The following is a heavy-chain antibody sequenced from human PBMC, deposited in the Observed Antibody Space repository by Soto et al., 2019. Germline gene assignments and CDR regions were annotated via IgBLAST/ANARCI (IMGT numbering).Heavy chain of an antibody. D-gene: IGHD2-15*01. V-gene: IGHV3-30-3*01. CDR1: GFTFSSYA. J-gene: IGHJ6*02. CDR3: ARDRMGYGMDV. Sequence: GGSLRLSCAASGFTFSSYAMHWVRQAPGKGLEWVAVISYDGSNKYYADSVKGRFTISRDNSKNTLYLQMNSLRAEDTAVYYCARDRMGYGMDVWGQGTTVTVSS. CDR2: ISYDGSNK.